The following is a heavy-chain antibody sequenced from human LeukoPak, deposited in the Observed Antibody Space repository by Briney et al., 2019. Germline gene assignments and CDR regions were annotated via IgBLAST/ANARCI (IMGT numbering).Heavy chain of an antibody. CDR3: ARDSGGRGHFDF. Sequence: ASVKVSCKASGYTFTSYDVNWVRQATGQGLEWMGWIGPNNGNTNYAQNLQGRVTMTTDTSTGTAYMELRSLRSDDTAVYYCARDSGGRGHFDFWGQGTLVTVSS. CDR2: IGPNNGNT. J-gene: IGHJ4*02. V-gene: IGHV1-18*01. D-gene: IGHD3-16*01. CDR1: GYTFTSYD.